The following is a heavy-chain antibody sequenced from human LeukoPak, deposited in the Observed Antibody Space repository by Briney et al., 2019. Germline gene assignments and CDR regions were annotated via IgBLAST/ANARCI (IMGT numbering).Heavy chain of an antibody. J-gene: IGHJ3*02. Sequence: KSSQTLSLTCTVSGGSISSGDYYWSWIRQPPGKGLEWIGYIYYSGSTYYNPSLKSRVTISVDTSKNQFSLKLSSVTAAYTAVYYCAGAGSNPYGVFKFALDIWGQGTMFTVSS. V-gene: IGHV4-30-4*08. CDR1: GGSISSGDYY. D-gene: IGHD3-3*01. CDR2: IYYSGST. CDR3: AGAGSNPYGVFKFALDI.